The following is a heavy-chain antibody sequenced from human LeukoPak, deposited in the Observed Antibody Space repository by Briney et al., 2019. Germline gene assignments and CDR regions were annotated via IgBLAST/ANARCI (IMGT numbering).Heavy chain of an antibody. Sequence: GGSLRLSCAASGFTFSTYAMTWVRQAPGKGLEWVSAISGSGGSTYYADSVKGRFTISRDNSKNTLYLQMNSLRAEDTAVYYCAKDILIQLWSNDAFDIWGQGTMVTVSS. V-gene: IGHV3-23*01. J-gene: IGHJ3*02. CDR2: ISGSGGST. CDR1: GFTFSTYA. CDR3: AKDILIQLWSNDAFDI. D-gene: IGHD5-18*01.